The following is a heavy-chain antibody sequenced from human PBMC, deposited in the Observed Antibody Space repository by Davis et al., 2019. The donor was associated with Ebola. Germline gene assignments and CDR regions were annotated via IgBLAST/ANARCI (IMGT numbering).Heavy chain of an antibody. CDR1: GFPVSSDS. J-gene: IGHJ4*02. Sequence: GGSLRLFFAASGFPVSSDSMSWFRQAPGKGRDWVSVIYTVGSTYYADSVNGRTSVSRDNSKNTLRLQMSGLRPEDSAIYYCVKCASPTGRLLESWLFGYWGRGILVSGSS. D-gene: IGHD3-22*01. CDR3: VKCASPTGRLLESWLFGY. CDR2: IYTVGST. V-gene: IGHV3-66*01.